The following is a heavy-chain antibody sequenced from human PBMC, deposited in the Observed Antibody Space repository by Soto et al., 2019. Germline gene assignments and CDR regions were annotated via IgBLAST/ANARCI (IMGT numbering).Heavy chain of an antibody. CDR1: GFTFSSYG. CDR3: AKEYSSSWYREYFQH. CDR2: ISYDGSNK. D-gene: IGHD6-13*01. J-gene: IGHJ1*01. V-gene: IGHV3-30*18. Sequence: RLSCAASGFTFSSYGMHWVCQAPGKGLEWVAVISYDGSNKYYADSVKGRFTISRDNSKNTLYLQMNSLRAEDTAVYYCAKEYSSSWYREYFQHWGQGTLVTVSS.